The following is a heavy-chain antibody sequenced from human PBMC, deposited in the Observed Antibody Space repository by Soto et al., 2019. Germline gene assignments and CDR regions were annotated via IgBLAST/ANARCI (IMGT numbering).Heavy chain of an antibody. CDR2: IFSNDEK. V-gene: IGHV2-26*01. J-gene: IGHJ4*02. Sequence: PTLVNPTETLTLPCTVSGFSLINARMGVSWIRQPPGKALEWLAHIFSNDEKSYSTSLKSRLTISKDTSKSQVVLTMTNMDPVDTATYYCARIRRYDILTGYYLDYWGQGTLVTVYS. CDR1: GFSLINARMG. CDR3: ARIRRYDILTGYYLDY. D-gene: IGHD3-9*01.